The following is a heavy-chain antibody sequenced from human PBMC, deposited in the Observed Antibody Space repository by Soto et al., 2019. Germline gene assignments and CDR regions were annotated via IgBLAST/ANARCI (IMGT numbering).Heavy chain of an antibody. CDR1: GDSISTDY. D-gene: IGHD3-3*01. V-gene: IGHV4-59*08. J-gene: IGHJ4*02. CDR2: IYYGGST. Sequence: SDTLSLTCTVSGDSISTDYWSWIRQSPGKGLEWIGFIYYGGSTNYNPSLKSRVTISVDTPKNQFSLKLSSVTAADTAVYYCAKNWNRGSLVHSGQGPLVTVSS. CDR3: AKNWNRGSLVH.